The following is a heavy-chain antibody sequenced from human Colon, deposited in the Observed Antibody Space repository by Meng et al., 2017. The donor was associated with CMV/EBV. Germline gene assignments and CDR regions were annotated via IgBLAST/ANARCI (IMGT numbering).Heavy chain of an antibody. D-gene: IGHD3-10*01. J-gene: IGHJ4*02. V-gene: IGHV1-2*06. CDR3: ASYGSGTYSIFDN. CDR2: ISPNSGGT. CDR1: GHNFTGYY. Sequence: KSSGHNFTGYYLHGVRQAPGQGLEWMGRISPNSGGTNYAQKFQGRFTMTRDTSISMAYMDLSGLTSDDTAVYYCASYGSGTYSIFDNWGQGTLVTVSS.